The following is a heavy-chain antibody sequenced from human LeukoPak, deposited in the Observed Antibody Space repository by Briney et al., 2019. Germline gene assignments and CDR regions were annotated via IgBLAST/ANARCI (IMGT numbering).Heavy chain of an antibody. D-gene: IGHD6-19*01. J-gene: IGHJ4*02. CDR3: ARDHGSDWHYFDY. CDR1: GFTFSSYE. V-gene: IGHV3-48*03. Sequence: GGSLRLSCAASGFTFSSYEMNWVRQAPGKGLEWVSYISSSGNTIYYADSVKGRFTISRDNAKNSLYLQMNSLRAEDTAVYYCARDHGSDWHYFDYWGQGTQVTVSS. CDR2: ISSSGNTI.